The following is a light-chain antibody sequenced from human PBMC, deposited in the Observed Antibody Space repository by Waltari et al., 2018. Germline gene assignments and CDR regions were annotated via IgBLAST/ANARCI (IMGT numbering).Light chain of an antibody. V-gene: IGLV2-18*02. CDR3: NSFTTTSTFV. Sequence: QSALTQPPSVSGAPGQSVTISCSGTSSDVGNGNRVPWFQQSPGTAPKLLIYAVNVRPSGVPDRFSGSKSGNTASLTISGLQTEDEADYYCNSFTTTSTFVFGTGTRVTVL. CDR2: AVN. CDR1: SSDVGNGNR. J-gene: IGLJ1*01.